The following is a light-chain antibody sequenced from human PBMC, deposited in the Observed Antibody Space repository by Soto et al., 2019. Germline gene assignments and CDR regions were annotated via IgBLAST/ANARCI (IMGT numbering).Light chain of an antibody. Sequence: DIQMTQSPSTLSASVGDRVTITCRASQTINNKLAWYQKKPGKAPKLLIYDGYTLESGVPARFNGSRSGTMITLTIDSLQPDDFANYYGQQYDTYFRYTFGQGTNLDIK. CDR2: DGY. CDR1: QTINNK. CDR3: QQYDTYFRYT. V-gene: IGKV1-5*01. J-gene: IGKJ2*01.